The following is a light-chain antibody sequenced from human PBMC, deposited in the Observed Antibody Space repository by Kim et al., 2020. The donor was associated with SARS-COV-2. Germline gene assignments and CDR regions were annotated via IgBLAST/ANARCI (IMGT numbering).Light chain of an antibody. J-gene: IGKJ1*01. CDR2: GAS. CDR3: KQYETYWT. V-gene: IGKV1-39*01. CDR1: QTIKTY. Sequence: DIQMTQSPSSLSASVGDRVTITCRASQTIKTYLNWYQQKPGKAPKLLIYGASNLQSGVPSRFSGGGSGTDFTLTVFNLQPDDSAVYYCKQYETYWTFGPGTKVDIK.